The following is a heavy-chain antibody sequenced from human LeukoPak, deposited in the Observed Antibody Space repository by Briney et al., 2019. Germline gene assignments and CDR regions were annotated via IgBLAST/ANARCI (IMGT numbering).Heavy chain of an antibody. CDR1: GGSISSSSYY. CDR2: IYYSGST. CDR3: ATQDNVVVPVV. D-gene: IGHD2-2*01. Sequence: SETLSLTCTVSGGSISSSSYYWGWVRQPPGKGLEWYGSIYYSGSTYYNPSLKSRVTISVDTSKNQFSLKLSSVTAADTAVYYCATQDNVVVPVVWGQGTLVTVSS. J-gene: IGHJ4*02. V-gene: IGHV4-39*07.